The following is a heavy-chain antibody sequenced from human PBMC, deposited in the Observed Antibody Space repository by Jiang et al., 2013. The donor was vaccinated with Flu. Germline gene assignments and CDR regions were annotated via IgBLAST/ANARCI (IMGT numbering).Heavy chain of an antibody. CDR1: GGSISSSYHY. CDR3: TRRGGGYGGDWYFDL. D-gene: IGHD1-26*01. CDR2: FYYSGNT. Sequence: GLVKPSETLSLTCTVSGGSISSSYHYWGWIRQPPGKGLEWIGSFYYSGNTYYNPSLKSRVTISVDTSKNQFSLIVTSLIAADTAVYYCTRRGGGYGGDWYFDLWGRGTLVT. V-gene: IGHV4-39*01. J-gene: IGHJ2*01.